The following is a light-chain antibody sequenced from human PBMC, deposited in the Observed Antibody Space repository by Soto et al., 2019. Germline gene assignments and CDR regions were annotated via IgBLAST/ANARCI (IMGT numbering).Light chain of an antibody. Sequence: QSVLTQPPSASGSPGQSVSISCTGTGSDVGTYNFVSWYQQHPGKAPKLLIYEVTKRPSGVPDRFSGSKSGNTASLTVSGLQAEDEAEYFCSSYTGDRHFYVFGNGTKATVL. CDR2: EVT. V-gene: IGLV2-8*01. J-gene: IGLJ1*01. CDR1: GSDVGTYNF. CDR3: SSYTGDRHFYV.